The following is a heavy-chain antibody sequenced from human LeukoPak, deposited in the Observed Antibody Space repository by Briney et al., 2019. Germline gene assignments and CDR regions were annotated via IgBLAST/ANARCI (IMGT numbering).Heavy chain of an antibody. V-gene: IGHV1-2*02. CDR2: INPNSGGT. D-gene: IGHD1-26*01. J-gene: IGHJ4*02. CDR1: GYTFTGYY. CDR3: ARVIVRQKYYFDY. Sequence: GASVKVSCEASGYTFTGYYMHWVRQAPGQGLEWMGWINPNSGGTNYAQKFQGRVTMTRDTSISTAYMELSRLRSDDTAVYYCARVIVRQKYYFDYWSQGTLVTVSS.